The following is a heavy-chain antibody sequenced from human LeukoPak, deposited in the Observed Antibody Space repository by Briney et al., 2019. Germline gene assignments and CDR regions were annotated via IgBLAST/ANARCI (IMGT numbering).Heavy chain of an antibody. CDR1: GYTFTTYD. D-gene: IGHD2-2*01. CDR3: AKSSTGSLPDRTYYYYYMDV. CDR2: MNPNSGNT. V-gene: IGHV1-8*01. J-gene: IGHJ6*03. Sequence: GASVKVSFTASGYTFTTYDTNWVRQAPGQGLEWMGWMNPNSGNTGYAQNFQGRVTMTRNTSISTAYMELSSLGSEDTAVYYCAKSSTGSLPDRTYYYYYMDVWGKGTTVTVSS.